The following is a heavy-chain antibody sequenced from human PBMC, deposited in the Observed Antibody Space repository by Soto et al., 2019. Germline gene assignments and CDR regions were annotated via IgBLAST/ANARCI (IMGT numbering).Heavy chain of an antibody. J-gene: IGHJ4*02. V-gene: IGHV3-48*03. CDR2: ISSSGSTI. Sequence: EVQLVDSGGGLVQPGGSLSLSCAASGFTFSSYEMNWVRQPPGKGLEWVSYISSSGSTIYYADSVKGRFIITRDNAKNSLCLQMNSLGAEDTAVYYCARGPNDYVWGSYRYTVDYWGQGALVTVSS. CDR1: GFTFSSYE. D-gene: IGHD3-16*02. CDR3: ARGPNDYVWGSYRYTVDY.